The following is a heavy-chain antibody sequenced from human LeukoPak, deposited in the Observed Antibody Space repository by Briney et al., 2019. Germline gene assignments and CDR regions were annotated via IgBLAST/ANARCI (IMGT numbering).Heavy chain of an antibody. V-gene: IGHV3-23*01. D-gene: IGHD2-21*02. CDR2: ISDSGGST. CDR3: ATTPDIVVVTAITGSFDY. J-gene: IGHJ4*02. Sequence: GSLRLSCAASGFTFSSYAMSWVRQAPGKGREWVLAISDSGGSTYYADSVKGRFTISRDNSNNTLYLQMNSLRAEDTAVYYCATTPDIVVVTAITGSFDYWGQGTLVTVSS. CDR1: GFTFSSYA.